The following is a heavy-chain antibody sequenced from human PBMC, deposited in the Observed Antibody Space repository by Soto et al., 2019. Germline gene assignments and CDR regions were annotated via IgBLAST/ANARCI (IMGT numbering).Heavy chain of an antibody. CDR2: ISYDGSNK. V-gene: IGHV3-30*18. D-gene: IGHD6-13*01. CDR3: AKELTPHSSSWFGPTFDY. Sequence: GGSLRLSCAASGFTFSSYGMHWVRQAPGKGLEWVAVISYDGSNKYYADSVKGRFTISRDNSKNTLYLQMNSLRAEDTAVYYCAKELTPHSSSWFGPTFDYWGQGTLVTV. J-gene: IGHJ4*02. CDR1: GFTFSSYG.